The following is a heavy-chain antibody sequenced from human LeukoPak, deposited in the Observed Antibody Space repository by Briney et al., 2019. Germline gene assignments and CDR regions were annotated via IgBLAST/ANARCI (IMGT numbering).Heavy chain of an antibody. CDR3: ARAAGFQPYWYFDL. D-gene: IGHD1-14*01. V-gene: IGHV4-34*01. CDR2: INHSGST. CDR1: GGSLSGYY. Sequence: SETLSLTCAVYGGSLSGYYWSWIRQPPGKGLEWIGEINHSGSTNYNPSLKSRVTISVDTSKNQFSLKLSSVTAADTAVYYCARAAGFQPYWYFDLWGRGTLVTVSS. J-gene: IGHJ2*01.